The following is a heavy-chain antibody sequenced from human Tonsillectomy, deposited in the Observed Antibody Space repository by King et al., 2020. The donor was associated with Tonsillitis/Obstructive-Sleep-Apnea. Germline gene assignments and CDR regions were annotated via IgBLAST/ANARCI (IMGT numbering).Heavy chain of an antibody. CDR1: GFTFSSYA. CDR2: ISYDESKK. V-gene: IGHV3-30*04. D-gene: IGHD6-19*01. Sequence: VQLVESGGGVVQPGRSLRLSCAASGFTFSSYAMHWVRQAPGKGLEWVAVISYDESKKYYTDSVKGRFTISRDNSKNTLYLQMNSLRGEDAAVYYCAREIGSSGWYPHFDYWGQGTLVTVSS. J-gene: IGHJ4*02. CDR3: AREIGSSGWYPHFDY.